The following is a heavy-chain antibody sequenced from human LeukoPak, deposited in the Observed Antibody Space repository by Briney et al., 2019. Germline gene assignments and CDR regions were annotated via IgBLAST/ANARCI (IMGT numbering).Heavy chain of an antibody. CDR2: IYPGDSDT. CDR3: ARLERYFAPSYYYYYMDV. Sequence: GESLKISCKASGYSFSNYWIGWVRQMPGKGLEWMGIIYPGDSDTRYSPSFQGQVTISADKSISTAYLQWSSLKASDTAMYYCARLERYFAPSYYYYYMDVWGKGTTVTVSS. V-gene: IGHV5-51*01. D-gene: IGHD3-9*01. J-gene: IGHJ6*03. CDR1: GYSFSNYW.